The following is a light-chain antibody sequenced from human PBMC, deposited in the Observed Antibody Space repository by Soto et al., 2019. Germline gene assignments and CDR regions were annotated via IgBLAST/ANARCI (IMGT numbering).Light chain of an antibody. CDR2: GAS. Sequence: EIVLTQSPATLSLSPGERATLSCRASQSLTSRYLAWYRQKPGQAPRLLIYGASSRATGIPDRFSGSGSGTDFTLTISRLEPEDFAVYYCQQYGSSPETFGQGTKVDIK. V-gene: IGKV3-20*01. J-gene: IGKJ1*01. CDR3: QQYGSSPET. CDR1: QSLTSRY.